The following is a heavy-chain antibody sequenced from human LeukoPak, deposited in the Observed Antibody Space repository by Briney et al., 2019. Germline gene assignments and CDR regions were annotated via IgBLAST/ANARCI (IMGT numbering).Heavy chain of an antibody. CDR2: IIPIFGTA. J-gene: IGHJ4*02. Sequence: SVKVSCKASGGTFTSYAISWVRQAPGQGLEWMGGIIPIFGTANYAQKFQGRVTITTDESTSTAYMELSSLRSEDTAVYYCARGGTGYSYGFDYWGQGTLVTVSS. CDR1: GGTFTSYA. CDR3: ARGGTGYSYGFDY. V-gene: IGHV1-69*05. D-gene: IGHD5-18*01.